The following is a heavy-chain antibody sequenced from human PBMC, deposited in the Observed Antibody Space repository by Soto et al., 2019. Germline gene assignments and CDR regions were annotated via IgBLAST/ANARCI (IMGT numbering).Heavy chain of an antibody. CDR1: GFTFSSYG. V-gene: IGHV3-30*18. J-gene: IGHJ4*02. D-gene: IGHD3-16*02. CDR2: ISYDGSNK. CDR3: VQDDYVWGSYRPFDY. Sequence: QVQLVESGGGVVQPGRSLRLSCAASGFTFSSYGMHWVRQAPGKGLEWVAVISYDGSNKYYADSVKGRFTNSSDNSKNTLCLPRNSPRAEDTAVYYCVQDDYVWGSYRPFDYCGQGTLVTVSS.